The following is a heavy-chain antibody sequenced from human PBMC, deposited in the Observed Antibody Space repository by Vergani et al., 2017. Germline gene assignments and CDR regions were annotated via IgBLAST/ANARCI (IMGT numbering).Heavy chain of an antibody. CDR1: GFTFDDYA. J-gene: IGHJ6*03. CDR2: ISWNSGSI. V-gene: IGHV3-9*01. Sequence: EVQLVESGGGLVQPGRSLRLSCAASGFTFDDYAMHWVRQAPGKGLEWVSGISWNSGSIGYADSVKGRFTISRDNSKNTLYLQMNSLRAEDTAVYYCAKDASLLWFGELFSYMDVWGKG. CDR3: AKDASLLWFGELFSYMDV. D-gene: IGHD3-10*01.